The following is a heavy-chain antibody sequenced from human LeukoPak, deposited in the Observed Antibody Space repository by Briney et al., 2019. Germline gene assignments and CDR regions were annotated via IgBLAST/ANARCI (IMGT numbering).Heavy chain of an antibody. CDR3: ARVTGGWSPDY. J-gene: IGHJ4*02. Sequence: SETLSLTCTVSSGSISSYYWSWIRQPPGKGLEWIGYIYYSGSTNYNPSLKSRVTISVDTSKNQFSLKLSSVTAADTAVYYCARVTGGWSPDYWGQGTLVTVSS. D-gene: IGHD6-19*01. CDR2: IYYSGST. V-gene: IGHV4-59*01. CDR1: SGSISSYY.